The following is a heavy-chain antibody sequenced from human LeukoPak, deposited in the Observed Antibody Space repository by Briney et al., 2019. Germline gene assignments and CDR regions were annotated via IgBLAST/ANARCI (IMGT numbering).Heavy chain of an antibody. J-gene: IGHJ4*02. D-gene: IGHD4-17*01. CDR3: ARHEYGDYFDY. CDR2: TYYNGSI. V-gene: IGHV4-59*01. CDR1: GGSLSSYY. Sequence: SETLSLTCTVSGGSLSSYYWSWIRQPPGKGLGWIGYTYYNGSINYNPSLKSRVTISVDTSKNQFSMKLSSVPAADPAVYYCARHEYGDYFDYWGRGTRVTVSS.